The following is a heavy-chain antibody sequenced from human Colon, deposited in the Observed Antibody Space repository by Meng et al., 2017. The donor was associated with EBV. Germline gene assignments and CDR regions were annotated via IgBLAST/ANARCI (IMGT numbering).Heavy chain of an antibody. CDR2: INPNSGGT. CDR3: AKVRDISSDSSSYYDY. D-gene: IGHD3-22*01. Sequence: GEVKKPWASVKVSCKASGYTFTGYYLHWVRQAPGQGLEWMGWINPNSGGTNYAQKFQGRVTMTRDTSISTAYMELSRLRSDDTAIYYCAKVRDISSDSSSYYDYWGQGTLVTVSS. CDR1: GYTFTGYY. V-gene: IGHV1-2*02. J-gene: IGHJ4*02.